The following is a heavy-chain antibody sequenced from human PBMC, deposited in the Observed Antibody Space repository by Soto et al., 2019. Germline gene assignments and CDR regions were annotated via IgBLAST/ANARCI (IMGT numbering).Heavy chain of an antibody. J-gene: IGHJ2*01. Sequence: SVKVSCKASGGTFSSYAISWVRQAPGQGLEWMGGIIPIFGTANYAQKFQGRVTITADESTSTAYMELSSLRAEDTAVYYCAREGVGSSVTPLFDLWGRGTLVTVSS. CDR1: GGTFSSYA. V-gene: IGHV1-69*13. CDR2: IIPIFGTA. D-gene: IGHD2-21*02. CDR3: AREGVGSSVTPLFDL.